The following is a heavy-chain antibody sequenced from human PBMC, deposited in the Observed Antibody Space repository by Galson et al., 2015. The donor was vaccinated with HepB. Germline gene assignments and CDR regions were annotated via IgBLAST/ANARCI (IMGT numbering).Heavy chain of an antibody. CDR1: GYTFTSYY. D-gene: IGHD3-16*02. V-gene: IGHV1-46*04. Sequence: SVKVSCKASGYTFTSYYMHWVRQAPGQGLEWMGIINPSGGSTSYAQKLQGRVTMTRDTSTSTVYMELSSLRSEDTAVYYCARDGGRGELSPLFYYWGQGTLVTVSS. CDR2: INPSGGST. CDR3: ARDGGRGELSPLFYY. J-gene: IGHJ4*02.